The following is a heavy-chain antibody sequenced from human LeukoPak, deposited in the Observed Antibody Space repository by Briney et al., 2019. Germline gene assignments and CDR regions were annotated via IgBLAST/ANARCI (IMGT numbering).Heavy chain of an antibody. V-gene: IGHV3-23*01. CDR3: AKQWAQWPAQPNWFDP. Sequence: GGSLRLFCAASGFTFSSYGMSWVRQAPGKGLEWVSAISGSGGSTYYADSVKGRFTISRDNSKNTLYLQMNSVRAEDTAVYYCAKQWAQWPAQPNWFDPWGQGTLVTVSS. J-gene: IGHJ5*02. CDR1: GFTFSSYG. CDR2: ISGSGGST. D-gene: IGHD6-19*01.